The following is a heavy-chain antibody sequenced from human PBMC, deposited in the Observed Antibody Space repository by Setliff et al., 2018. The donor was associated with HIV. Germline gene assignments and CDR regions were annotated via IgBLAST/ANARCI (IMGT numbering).Heavy chain of an antibody. Sequence: GSLRLSCAASGFSFSGHQMSWVRQAPGKGLEWVAKIKQDGTDKYYVDSVKGRFTISRDNAKNSLYPHMNSLRAEDTAVYYCAKLQEGHVYSHYDSWGQGTLVTVSS. CDR1: GFSFSGHQ. CDR2: IKQDGTDK. CDR3: AKLQEGHVYSHYDS. D-gene: IGHD2-21*01. J-gene: IGHJ4*02. V-gene: IGHV3-7*03.